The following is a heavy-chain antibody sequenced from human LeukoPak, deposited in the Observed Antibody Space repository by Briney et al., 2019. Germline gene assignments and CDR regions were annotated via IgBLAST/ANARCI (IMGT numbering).Heavy chain of an antibody. CDR2: IIPIFGTA. CDR1: GGTFSSYA. CDR3: ARRSNYQDYYYYYMDV. J-gene: IGHJ6*03. Sequence: SVKVSCKASGGTFSSYAISWVRQAPGQGLEWMGGIIPIFGTANYAQKFQGRVTITADESTSTAYMELSSLRSEDTAVYYCARRSNYQDYYYYYMDVWGKGTTVTVSS. D-gene: IGHD4-11*01. V-gene: IGHV1-69*13.